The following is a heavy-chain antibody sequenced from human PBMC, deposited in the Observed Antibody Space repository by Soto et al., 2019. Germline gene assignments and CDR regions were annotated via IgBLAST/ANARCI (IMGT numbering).Heavy chain of an antibody. CDR1: GYTFTSYA. CDR3: ARDRRYCSGGSCYSAYYFDY. Sequence: ASVKVSCKASGYTFTSYAMHWVRQAPGQRLEWMGWINAGNGNTKYSQKFQGRVTITRDTSASTAYMELSSLRSEDTAVYYCARDRRYCSGGSCYSAYYFDYWGQGTLVTVSS. J-gene: IGHJ4*02. CDR2: INAGNGNT. V-gene: IGHV1-3*01. D-gene: IGHD2-15*01.